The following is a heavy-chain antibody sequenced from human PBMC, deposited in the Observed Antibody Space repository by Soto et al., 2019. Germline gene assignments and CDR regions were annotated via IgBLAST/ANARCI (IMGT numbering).Heavy chain of an antibody. V-gene: IGHV4-30-4*01. CDR1: GGSGTSDEDY. Sequence: TLSLTFTVSGGSGTSDEDYWSWIRQSPGKGLEWIGYISNSGSTGYNPSLKTRLSMSVDRSKNQFTLRLTSVTAADTAVYFCATESGSTYGYFDYWGQGTQVTVSS. D-gene: IGHD4-17*01. J-gene: IGHJ4*02. CDR3: ATESGSTYGYFDY. CDR2: ISNSGST.